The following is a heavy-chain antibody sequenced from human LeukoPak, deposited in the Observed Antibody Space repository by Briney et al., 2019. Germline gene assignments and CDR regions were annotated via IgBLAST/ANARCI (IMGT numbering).Heavy chain of an antibody. CDR2: INAGNGNT. CDR1: GYTFTSYA. Sequence: ASVKVSSKASGYTFTSYAMHWVRQAPGQRLEWMGWINAGNGNTKYSQKFQGRVTITRDTSASTAYMELSSLRSEDTAVYYCATQSKYSSSSGGDYWGQGTLVTVSS. V-gene: IGHV1-3*01. CDR3: ATQSKYSSSSGGDY. J-gene: IGHJ4*02. D-gene: IGHD6-6*01.